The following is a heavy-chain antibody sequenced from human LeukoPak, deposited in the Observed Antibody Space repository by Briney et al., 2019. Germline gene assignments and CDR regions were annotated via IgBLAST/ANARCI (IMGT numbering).Heavy chain of an antibody. V-gene: IGHV1-18*01. CDR1: GYTFTSYG. CDR3: ARVRVPAVIRNAFDI. Sequence: ASVKVSCKASGYTFTSYGISWVRQAPGQGLEWMGWISAYNGNTNYAQKLQGRVTMTTDTSTSTAYMELRSLRSDDTAVYYCARVRVPAVIRNAFDIWGQGTMVTVSS. D-gene: IGHD2-2*02. CDR2: ISAYNGNT. J-gene: IGHJ3*02.